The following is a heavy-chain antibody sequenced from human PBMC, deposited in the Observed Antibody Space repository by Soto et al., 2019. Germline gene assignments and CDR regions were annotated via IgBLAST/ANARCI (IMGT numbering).Heavy chain of an antibody. CDR3: ARSVFP. V-gene: IGHV4-31*01. Sequence: QVQLQESGPGLVKPSQTLSLTCTVSGGSISTGGYYWNWIRQHPGKGLEWIGYFYYSGSTYYNPSLKSLFTISVNTSKNQFALKLSSVTAADTAVYYCARSVFPWGQGTLVTVSS. CDR2: FYYSGST. J-gene: IGHJ5*02. CDR1: GGSISTGGYY.